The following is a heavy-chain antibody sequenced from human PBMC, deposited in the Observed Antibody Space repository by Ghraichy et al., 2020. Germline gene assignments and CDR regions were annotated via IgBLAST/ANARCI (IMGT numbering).Heavy chain of an antibody. Sequence: SETLSLTCAVYGGSFSGYYWSWIRQPPGKGLEWIGEINHSGSTNYNPSLKSRVTISVDTSKNQFSLKLSSVTAADTAVYYCARGIVVVPAALYYYYYYGMDVWGQGTTVTVSS. CDR3: ARGIVVVPAALYYYYYYGMDV. D-gene: IGHD2-2*01. CDR2: INHSGST. CDR1: GGSFSGYY. J-gene: IGHJ6*02. V-gene: IGHV4-34*01.